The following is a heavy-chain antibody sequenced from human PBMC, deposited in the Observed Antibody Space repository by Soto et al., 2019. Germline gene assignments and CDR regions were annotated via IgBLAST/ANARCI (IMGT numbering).Heavy chain of an antibody. V-gene: IGHV1-18*01. CDR2: ISAYNGNT. CDR3: ARDRPLDDDLGLGYFQH. D-gene: IGHD1-1*01. Sequence: QVQLVQSGAEVKKPGASVKVSCKASGYTFTSYGISWVRQAPGQGLEWMGWISAYNGNTNYAQKLQGRVTMTTDTPTSTAYMELRSLRSDDKAVYYSARDRPLDDDLGLGYFQHWGQGTLVTVSS. J-gene: IGHJ1*01. CDR1: GYTFTSYG.